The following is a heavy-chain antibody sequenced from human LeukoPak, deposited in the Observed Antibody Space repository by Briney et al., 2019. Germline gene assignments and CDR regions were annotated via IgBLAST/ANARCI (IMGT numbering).Heavy chain of an antibody. CDR3: ARVGPYGDYGDY. V-gene: IGHV3-21*01. Sequence: GGSLRLSCAASGFTFSSYSMNWVRQAPGKGLGWVSSISSSSSYIYYADSVKGRFTISRDNAKNSLYLQMNSLRAEDTAVYYCARVGPYGDYGDYWGQGTLVTVSS. J-gene: IGHJ4*02. CDR2: ISSSSSYI. CDR1: GFTFSSYS. D-gene: IGHD4-17*01.